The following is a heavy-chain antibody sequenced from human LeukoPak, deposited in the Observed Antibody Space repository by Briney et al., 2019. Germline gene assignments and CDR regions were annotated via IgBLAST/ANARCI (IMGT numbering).Heavy chain of an antibody. CDR3: ATSIGAFFPDK. CDR2: VDREDGES. J-gene: IGHJ4*02. CDR1: GNTFSDFY. D-gene: IGHD2/OR15-2a*01. V-gene: IGHV1-69-2*01. Sequence: ATVKISCKASGNTFSDFYIHWVRQTPEKGLEWMGRVDREDGESVYAEKWQGRVTMTADPSTDTGHMEPSSLTFDDTAVYYCATSIGAFFPDKWGQGTLVTVSS.